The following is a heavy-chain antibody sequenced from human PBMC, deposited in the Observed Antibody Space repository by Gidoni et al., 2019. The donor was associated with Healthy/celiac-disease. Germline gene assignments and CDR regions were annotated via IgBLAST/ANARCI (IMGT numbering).Heavy chain of an antibody. CDR2: TYYSGST. Sequence: QLQLQESGPGLVRPSENLSLTSTVSGGAISSSSYYWGWNRQPPGTGLEWIGSTYYSGSTYYNPSLKIRVTISVDTSKNPFSLKLSSVTAADTAVYYCARHGDFWSGYPSYYFDYWGQGTLVTVSS. V-gene: IGHV4-39*01. D-gene: IGHD3-3*01. CDR3: ARHGDFWSGYPSYYFDY. J-gene: IGHJ4*02. CDR1: GGAISSSSYY.